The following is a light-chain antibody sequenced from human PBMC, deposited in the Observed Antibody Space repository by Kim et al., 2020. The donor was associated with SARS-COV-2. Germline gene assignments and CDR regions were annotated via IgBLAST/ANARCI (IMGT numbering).Light chain of an antibody. CDR1: TGAITSGYD. CDR3: LLYYGGSWV. J-gene: IGLJ3*02. V-gene: IGLV7-43*01. CDR2: SIS. Sequence: PAGTGTHTCTSSTGAITSGYDPNWFQQRPGQAPRALIYSISNKHSWAPARFSGSLLGGKAALTLSGVQPEDVAEYYCLLYYGGSWVFGGGTQLTVL.